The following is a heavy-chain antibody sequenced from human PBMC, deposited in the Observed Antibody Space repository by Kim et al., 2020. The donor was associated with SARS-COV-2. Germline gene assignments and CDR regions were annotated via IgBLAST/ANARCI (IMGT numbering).Heavy chain of an antibody. D-gene: IGHD6-19*01. Sequence: GGSLRLSCAASGFTFSSYRMHWVRQAPGKGLEWVAVISYDGSNKYYADSVKGRFTISRDNSKNTLYLQMNSLRAEDTAVYYCAKELPPGYSSGWSYYYYGMDVWGQGTTVTVSS. V-gene: IGHV3-30*18. J-gene: IGHJ6*02. CDR2: ISYDGSNK. CDR3: AKELPPGYSSGWSYYYYGMDV. CDR1: GFTFSSYR.